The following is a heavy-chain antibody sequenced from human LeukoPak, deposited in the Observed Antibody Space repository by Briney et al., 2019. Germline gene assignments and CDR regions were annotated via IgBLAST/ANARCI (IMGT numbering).Heavy chain of an antibody. CDR1: GGSISSYY. CDR3: ARAGITMVRGVTDHHLDY. Sequence: PSETLSLTCTVSGGSISSYYWSWIRQPPGKGLEWIGYIYYSGSTNYNPSLKSRVTISVDTSKNQFSLKLSSVTAADTAVYYCARAGITMVRGVTDHHLDYWGQGTLVTVSS. J-gene: IGHJ4*02. CDR2: IYYSGST. D-gene: IGHD3-10*01. V-gene: IGHV4-59*12.